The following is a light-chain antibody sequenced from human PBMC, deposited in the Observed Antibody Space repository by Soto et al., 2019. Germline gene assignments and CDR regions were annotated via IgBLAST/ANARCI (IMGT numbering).Light chain of an antibody. V-gene: IGKV1-6*01. CDR3: LQHYNFSWT. J-gene: IGKJ1*01. Sequence: IQMTQSPSSLSASVGDRATISCRASQDIRNTLAWFQQKPGEAPKXLIFAASNLQSGVPSRFSGSGSVTDLTIAITSLQPEDFETYYCLQHYNFSWTFGQGTKVDIK. CDR1: QDIRNT. CDR2: AAS.